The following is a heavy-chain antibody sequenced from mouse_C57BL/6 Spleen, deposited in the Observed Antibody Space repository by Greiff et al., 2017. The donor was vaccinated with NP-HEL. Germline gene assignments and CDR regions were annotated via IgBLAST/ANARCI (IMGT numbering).Heavy chain of an antibody. J-gene: IGHJ1*03. Sequence: EVNVVESGEGLVKPGGSLKLSCAASGFTFSSYAMSWVRQTPEKRLEWVAYISSGGDYIYYADTVKGRFTISRDNARNTLYLQMSSLKSEDTAMYYCTRDRPITTDDWYFDVWGTGTTVTVSS. D-gene: IGHD1-2*01. V-gene: IGHV5-9-1*02. CDR1: GFTFSSYA. CDR3: TRDRPITTDDWYFDV. CDR2: ISSGGDYI.